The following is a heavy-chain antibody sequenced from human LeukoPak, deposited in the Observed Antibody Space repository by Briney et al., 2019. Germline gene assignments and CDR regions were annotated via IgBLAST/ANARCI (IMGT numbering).Heavy chain of an antibody. CDR2: INPNSGGT. Sequence: ASVKVSCKTSGYTFTSYGINWVRQAPGQGLEWMGWINPNSGGTNYAQKFQGWVTMTRDTSISTAYMELSRLRSDDTAVYYCARARAAAGNRWYYGMDVWGKGTTVTVSS. D-gene: IGHD6-13*01. J-gene: IGHJ6*04. CDR1: GYTFTSYG. CDR3: ARARAAAGNRWYYGMDV. V-gene: IGHV1-2*04.